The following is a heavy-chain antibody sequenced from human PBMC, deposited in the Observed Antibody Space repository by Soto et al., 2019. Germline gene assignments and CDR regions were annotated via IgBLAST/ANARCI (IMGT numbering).Heavy chain of an antibody. D-gene: IGHD2-2*01. J-gene: IGHJ4*02. CDR2: IRAYNGNT. V-gene: IGHV1-18*01. CDR3: ARGYCSSRTCLSALFVY. CDR1: VATFTNDG. Sequence: VSSLEVACKASVATFTNDGISWGRRAPGEGLEWMVWIRAYNGNTNYAQTLQGRVTMTTDTSTSTDYMELRSLRSDDTAVYYCARGYCSSRTCLSALFVYWCPGTLVTVFS.